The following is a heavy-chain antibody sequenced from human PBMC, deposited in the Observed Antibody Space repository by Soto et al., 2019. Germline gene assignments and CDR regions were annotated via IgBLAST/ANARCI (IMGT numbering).Heavy chain of an antibody. CDR2: ISAYNGNT. D-gene: IGHD4-17*01. V-gene: IGHV1-18*01. J-gene: IGHJ6*02. CDR1: GYTFTSYG. Sequence: QVKLVQSGAEVKKPGASVKVSCKASGYTFTSYGISWVRQAPGQGLEWMGWISAYNGNTNYAQKLQGRVTMTTDTAXXTAYMGLRSLRSDDTAVYYCAGDSGYGDWEAFVDGWGQGATGTVS. CDR3: AGDSGYGDWEAFVDG.